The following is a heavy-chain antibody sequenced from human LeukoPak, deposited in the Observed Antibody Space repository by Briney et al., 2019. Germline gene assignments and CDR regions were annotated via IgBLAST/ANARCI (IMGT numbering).Heavy chain of an antibody. CDR1: GFSLSNYW. CDR3: AREVARGYRSMYYFDY. Sequence: GGSLRLSCAASGFSLSNYWMNWVRQAPGKGLEWVANIKQDGSEKNYVDSVKGRFSISRDNAKNSLILQMNSLRDEDTAVYYCAREVARGYRSMYYFDYWGQGTLVTVSS. V-gene: IGHV3-7*01. J-gene: IGHJ4*02. D-gene: IGHD3-22*01. CDR2: IKQDGSEK.